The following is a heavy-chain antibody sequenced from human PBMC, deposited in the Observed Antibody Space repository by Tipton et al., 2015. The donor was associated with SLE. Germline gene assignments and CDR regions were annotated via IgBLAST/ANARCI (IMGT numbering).Heavy chain of an antibody. CDR3: ARMRGGYNAHH. D-gene: IGHD5-24*01. Sequence: TLSLTCTVSGGAISTGSYYWSWIRQPAGKGLEWIGYISYSGSTNYNPSVRSRVSISLDTSKNQFSLKVKSVTTADTAVYYCARMRGGYNAHHWGQGILVTVSS. V-gene: IGHV4-61*10. CDR2: ISYSGST. J-gene: IGHJ5*02. CDR1: GGAISTGSYY.